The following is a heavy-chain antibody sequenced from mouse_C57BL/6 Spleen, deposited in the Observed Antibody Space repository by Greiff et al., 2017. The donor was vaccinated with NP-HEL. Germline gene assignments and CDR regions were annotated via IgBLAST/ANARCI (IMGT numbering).Heavy chain of an antibody. CDR3: AREETRFDV. Sequence: EVQLQESGPGLVKPSQSLSLTCSVTGYSITSGYYWNWIRQFPGNKLEWMGYISYDGSNNYNPSLKNRISITRDTSKNQFFLKLNSVTTEDTATYYCAREETRFDVWGTGTTVTVSS. CDR2: ISYDGSN. V-gene: IGHV3-6*01. J-gene: IGHJ1*03. CDR1: GYSITSGYY.